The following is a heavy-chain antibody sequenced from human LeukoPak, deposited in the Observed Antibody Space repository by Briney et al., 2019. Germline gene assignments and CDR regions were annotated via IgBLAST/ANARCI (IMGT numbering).Heavy chain of an antibody. CDR3: AKDQDVAAAGTWGSIDY. D-gene: IGHD6-13*01. J-gene: IGHJ4*02. CDR1: GFTFSNYG. V-gene: IGHV3-30*18. CDR2: ISYDATNE. Sequence: GGSLRLSCAASGFTFSNYGIHWVRQAPGKGPEWVAVISYDATNEYYTDSVKGRFTISRDNSRNTLYLQMNSLRAEDTAVYYCAKDQDVAAAGTWGSIDYWGQGTLVTVSS.